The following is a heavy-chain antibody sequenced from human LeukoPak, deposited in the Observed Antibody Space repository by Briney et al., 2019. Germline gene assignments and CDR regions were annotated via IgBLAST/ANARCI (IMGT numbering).Heavy chain of an antibody. CDR2: IKSKTDGGTT. J-gene: IGHJ4*02. V-gene: IGHV3-15*01. D-gene: IGHD3-10*01. CDR3: TTKGPYYGSGSYYRGLDY. CDR1: GFTFSDAW. Sequence: GGSLRLSCAASGFTFSDAWMNWVRQAPGKGLECVGRIKSKTDGGTTDYAAPVKGSFTISRDDSKNTLYLQMNSLKTEDTAVYYCTTKGPYYGSGSYYRGLDYWGQGTLVTVSS.